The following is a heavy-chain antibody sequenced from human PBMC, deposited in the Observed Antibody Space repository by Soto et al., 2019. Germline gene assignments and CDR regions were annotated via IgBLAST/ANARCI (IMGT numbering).Heavy chain of an antibody. J-gene: IGHJ2*01. V-gene: IGHV3-72*01. CDR1: GFTFSNYY. D-gene: IGHD3-16*01. CDR2: SKNKADSYIT. Sequence: EVQLVESGGGLVQPGGSLRLSCAASGFTFSNYYMDWVRQAPGKGLEWVGRSKNKADSYITEYAASVKGRFSISRDASKNSLYLQMNSLKTEDTAVYYCTVWGLGNDFGAAWGDGILVTVSS. CDR3: TVWGLGNDFGAA.